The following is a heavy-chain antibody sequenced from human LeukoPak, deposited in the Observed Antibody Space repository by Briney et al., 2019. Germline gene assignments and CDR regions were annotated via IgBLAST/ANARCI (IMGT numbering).Heavy chain of an antibody. CDR3: ARDLRIAAAEDWFDP. D-gene: IGHD6-13*01. CDR1: GFTVSSNY. Sequence: PGGSLRLSCAASGFTVSSNYMSWVRQAPGKGLAWASVIYSGGSTYYADSVKGRFTIYRDNYKNPLYLQMNSRRTEASSDYYCARDLRIAAAEDWFDPWGQGTLVTVSS. CDR2: IYSGGST. J-gene: IGHJ5*02. V-gene: IGHV3-53*01.